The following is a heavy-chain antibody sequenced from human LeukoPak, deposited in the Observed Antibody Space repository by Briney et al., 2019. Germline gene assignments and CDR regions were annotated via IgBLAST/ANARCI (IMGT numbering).Heavy chain of an antibody. CDR3: ARAERGFGVTIPDY. CDR1: GYTFTSYA. Sequence: EASVKVSCKASGYTFTSYAMHWVRQAPGQRLEWMGWINAGNGNTKYSQKFQGRVTITRDTSASTAYMELSSLRSEDTAVYYCARAERGFGVTIPDYWGQGTLVTVSS. D-gene: IGHD2-2*02. J-gene: IGHJ4*02. CDR2: INAGNGNT. V-gene: IGHV1-3*01.